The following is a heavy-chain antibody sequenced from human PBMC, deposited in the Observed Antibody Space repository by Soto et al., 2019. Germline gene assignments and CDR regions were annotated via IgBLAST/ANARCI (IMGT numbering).Heavy chain of an antibody. CDR2: IYYTGSA. V-gene: IGHV4-59*08. Sequence: KTSETLSLTCTVSGGPIGTYYWSWIRQPPAKGLEWIGYIYYTGSADYNPSLKSRVAMSIDTSKNHFSLKLTSVTAADTAVYYCARYSLAVSGSFFDYWGQGALVTVSS. D-gene: IGHD2-21*01. J-gene: IGHJ4*02. CDR1: GGPIGTYY. CDR3: ARYSLAVSGSFFDY.